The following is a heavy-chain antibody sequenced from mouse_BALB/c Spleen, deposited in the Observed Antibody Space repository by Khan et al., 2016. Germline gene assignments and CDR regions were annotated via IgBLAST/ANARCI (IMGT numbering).Heavy chain of an antibody. D-gene: IGHD1-1*01. CDR1: GYSITSEYA. CDR3: ARRLLLRRDYFVY. Sequence: EVQLQESGPGLVKPSQSLSLTCTVTGYSITSEYAWNWIRQFPGNKLEWMGYISYSGVTSYNPSLKSRISITRDTSKNRFFLQLNSVTTEDTATYYCARRLLLRRDYFVYWCQGTTLTVSS. CDR2: ISYSGVT. V-gene: IGHV3-2*02. J-gene: IGHJ2*01.